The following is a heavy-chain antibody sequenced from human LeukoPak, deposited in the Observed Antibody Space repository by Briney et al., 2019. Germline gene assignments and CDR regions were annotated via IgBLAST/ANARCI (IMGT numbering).Heavy chain of an antibody. J-gene: IGHJ6*02. CDR1: GGSFSGYY. CDR3: ARENPPYYYYGMDV. CDR2: INHSGST. V-gene: IGHV4-34*01. Sequence: PSETLSLTCTVYGGSFSGYYWHWIRQPPGKGLEWIGEINHSGSTNYNPSLKSRVTISVDTSKNQFSLKLSSVTAADTAVYYCARENPPYYYYGMDVWGQGTTVTVSS.